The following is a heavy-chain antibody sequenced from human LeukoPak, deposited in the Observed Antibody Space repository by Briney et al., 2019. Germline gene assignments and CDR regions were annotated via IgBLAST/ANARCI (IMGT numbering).Heavy chain of an antibody. CDR1: GGSISSSSYY. Sequence: SETLSLTCGVSGGSISSSSYYWGWIRQPPGKGLEWIGSIYYSGSTYYNPSLKSRVTISVDTSKNQFSLKLSSVTAADTAVYYCARRYYGSGSYYTYWGQGTLVTVSS. CDR3: ARRYYGSGSYYTY. CDR2: IYYSGST. V-gene: IGHV4-39*01. D-gene: IGHD3-10*01. J-gene: IGHJ4*02.